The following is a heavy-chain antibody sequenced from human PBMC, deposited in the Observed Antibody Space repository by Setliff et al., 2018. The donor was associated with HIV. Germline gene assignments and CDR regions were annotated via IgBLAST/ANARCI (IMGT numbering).Heavy chain of an antibody. J-gene: IGHJ6*03. V-gene: IGHV4-4*08. Sequence: SETLSLTCPVSGGSISSYSWSWIRQPPGKGLEWIGYIYTSGSTNYNPSLKSRVTISVDTSENQFSLKLTSVTAADTAMYFCARDATSEGYMDVWGKGTTVTVSS. CDR3: ARDATSEGYMDV. CDR1: GGSISSYS. CDR2: IYTSGST.